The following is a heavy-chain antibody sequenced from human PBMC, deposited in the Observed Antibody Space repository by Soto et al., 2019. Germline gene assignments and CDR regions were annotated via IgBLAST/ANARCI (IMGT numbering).Heavy chain of an antibody. CDR1: GFTFSSYA. V-gene: IGHV3-23*01. Sequence: GGSLRLSCAASGFTFSSYAMSWVRQAPGKGLEWVSAISGSGGSTYYADSVKGRFTISRDNSKNTLYLQMNSLRAEDTAVYYCAKDPRVVVTPGWYYYYYGMDVWGQGTTVTVSS. D-gene: IGHD2-21*02. J-gene: IGHJ6*02. CDR3: AKDPRVVVTPGWYYYYYGMDV. CDR2: ISGSGGST.